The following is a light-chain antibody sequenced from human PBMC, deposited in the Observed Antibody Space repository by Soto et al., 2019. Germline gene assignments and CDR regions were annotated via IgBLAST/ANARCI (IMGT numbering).Light chain of an antibody. V-gene: IGKV3-20*01. CDR2: DAS. CDR1: QSLSGNY. J-gene: IGKJ2*01. CDR3: QQYGSSHMYT. Sequence: DIVLTQSPGTLSLSPGERATLSCRASQSLSGNYLAWYQQRPGQPPRLLIYDASSRATGIPDRFSGSGSGTDFTLTISRLEPEDFAVYICQQYGSSHMYTFGQGTKLEIK.